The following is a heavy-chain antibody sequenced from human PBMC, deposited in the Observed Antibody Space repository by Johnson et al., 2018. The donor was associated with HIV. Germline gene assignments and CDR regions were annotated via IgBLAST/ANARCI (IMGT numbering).Heavy chain of an antibody. CDR2: ISNTGDSP. D-gene: IGHD6-19*01. J-gene: IGHJ3*02. V-gene: IGHV3-64*01. CDR3: ARARAKVVAGLDAFDI. CDR1: GFTFSNFP. Sequence: MQLVESGGGLVQPGGSLRLSCAASGFTFSNFPMHWVRQAPGKGLEYVSSISNTGDSPYSANSVKGRFTISRDNSKNTLYLQMGSLRVEDMATYYCARARAKVVAGLDAFDILGQGTMVTVSS.